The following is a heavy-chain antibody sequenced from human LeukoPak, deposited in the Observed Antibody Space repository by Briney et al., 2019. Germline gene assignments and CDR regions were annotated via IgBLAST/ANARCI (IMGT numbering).Heavy chain of an antibody. CDR2: IYYSRST. Sequence: SQTLSLTCTVSGGSISSGDYSWSWIRQPQGKGLEWIGYIYYSRSTYYNPSLKSRVTISVDTSKNQFSLKLSSVTAASTGVYYCARSRLAVPTGMFGYYYYYGMDVWGQGTTVTVSS. CDR3: ARSRLAVPTGMFGYYYYYGMDV. CDR1: GGSISSGDYS. D-gene: IGHD2-2*01. V-gene: IGHV4-30-4*01. J-gene: IGHJ6*02.